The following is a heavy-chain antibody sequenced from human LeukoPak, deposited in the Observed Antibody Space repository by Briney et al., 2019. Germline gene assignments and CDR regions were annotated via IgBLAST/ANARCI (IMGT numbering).Heavy chain of an antibody. CDR1: GFTFSSYW. D-gene: IGHD6-19*01. CDR3: ARKAGQWLVRLVYYFDY. CDR2: IKQDGSEK. J-gene: IGHJ4*02. V-gene: IGHV3-7*01. Sequence: GGSLRLCCAASGFTFSSYWMSWVHQAPGKGLEWVANIKQDGSEKYYVDSVKGRFTVSRDNAKNSLYLQMNSLRAEDTAVYYCARKAGQWLVRLVYYFDYWGQGTLVTVSS.